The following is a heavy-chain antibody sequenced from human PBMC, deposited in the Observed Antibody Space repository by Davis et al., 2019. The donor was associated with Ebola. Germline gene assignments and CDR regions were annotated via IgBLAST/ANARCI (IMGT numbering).Heavy chain of an antibody. V-gene: IGHV3-11*04. Sequence: GESLKISCAASGFTFSDYYMSWIRQAPGKGLEWVSYISNTGSTTYYADSVKGRFTISRDNAKNSLFLQMNNLRAEDTAVYYCAKDGGDSGIRFDSWGQGTLVTVSS. CDR2: ISNTGSTT. D-gene: IGHD3-10*01. CDR1: GFTFSDYY. J-gene: IGHJ4*02. CDR3: AKDGGDSGIRFDS.